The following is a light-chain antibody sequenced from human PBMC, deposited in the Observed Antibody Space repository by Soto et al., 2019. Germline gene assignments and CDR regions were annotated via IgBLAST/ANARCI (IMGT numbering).Light chain of an antibody. J-gene: IGKJ2*01. CDR1: QSISSW. CDR3: LQQNNYPRT. V-gene: IGKV1-5*01. Sequence: DIQMTQSPSTLSASVGDRVTITCRASQSISSWLAWYQQKPGKAPKLLIYDASSLDGGVPARFSGSGSGTEFTLTISSLQPEDFATYYCLQQNNYPRTLGQGTKVDIK. CDR2: DAS.